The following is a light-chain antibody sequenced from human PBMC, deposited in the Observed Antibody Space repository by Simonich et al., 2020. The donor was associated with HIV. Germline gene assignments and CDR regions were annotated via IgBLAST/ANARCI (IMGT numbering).Light chain of an antibody. V-gene: IGKV1-5*03. J-gene: IGKJ1*01. CDR1: QSISSW. Sequence: DIQMTQSPSPLSASVGDRVTISCRASQSISSWLAWYQQKPGKAPNLLIYTASSLESGVPSRFSGSGSGTEFTLTISSLQPDDFATYYCQQYNSYAWTFGQGTKVEIK. CDR2: TAS. CDR3: QQYNSYAWT.